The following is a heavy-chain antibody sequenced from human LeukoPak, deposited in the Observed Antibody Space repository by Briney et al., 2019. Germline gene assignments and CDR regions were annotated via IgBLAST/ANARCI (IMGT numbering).Heavy chain of an antibody. J-gene: IGHJ4*02. CDR1: GFTFSSYS. CDR3: ANEGRLQTVGYFDY. D-gene: IGHD6-25*01. Sequence: PGGSLRLSCAASGFTFSSYSMNWVRPTPGKGLEWASLISSSSNYIYYADSVKGRFTISRDNAKNSLYLQMNSLRAEDTAVYYCANEGRLQTVGYFDYWGQGTLVTVSS. CDR2: ISSSSNYI. V-gene: IGHV3-21*01.